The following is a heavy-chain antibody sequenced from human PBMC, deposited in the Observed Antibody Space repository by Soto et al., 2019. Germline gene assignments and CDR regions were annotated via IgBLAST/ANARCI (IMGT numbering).Heavy chain of an antibody. CDR2: INHSGST. Sequence: QVQLQQWGAGLLKPSETLSLTCAVYGGSFSGYYWSWIRQPPGKGLEWIGEINHSGSTNYNPSLKSRVTISLDTSKNQFSLKLSSVTAADTAVYYCARGSLTPYYSYMDVWGKGTTVTVSS. V-gene: IGHV4-34*01. CDR3: ARGSLTPYYSYMDV. J-gene: IGHJ6*03. CDR1: GGSFSGYY. D-gene: IGHD3-9*01.